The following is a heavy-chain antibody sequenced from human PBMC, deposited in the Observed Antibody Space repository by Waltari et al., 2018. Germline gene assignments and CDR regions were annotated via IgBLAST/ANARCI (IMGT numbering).Heavy chain of an antibody. CDR1: GFTFSSHW. V-gene: IGHV3-74*01. CDR3: VRDSSGTY. J-gene: IGHJ4*02. D-gene: IGHD3-22*01. CDR2: INSDGSST. Sequence: EVQLVESGGGLVQPGGSLRLSCAASGFTFSSHWMYWVRQTPGKGLVWVSGINSDGSSTSYADSVKGRVTISRDNAKNTLNLQMNSLRAEDTAVYYCVRDSSGTYWGQGTQVTVSS.